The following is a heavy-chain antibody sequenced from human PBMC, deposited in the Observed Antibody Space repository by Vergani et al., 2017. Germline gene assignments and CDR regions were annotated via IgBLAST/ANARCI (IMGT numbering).Heavy chain of an antibody. CDR2: IYYSGST. D-gene: IGHD3-16*01. J-gene: IGHJ3*02. Sequence: QVQLQESGPGLVKPSETLSLTCTVSGGSISSYYWSWIRQPPGKGLEWIGYIYYSGSTKYNPSLKSRVTISVDTSKNQFSLKLSSVTAADTAVYYCARGGPGGVYDAFDIWGQGTMVTVSS. CDR3: ARGGPGGVYDAFDI. V-gene: IGHV4-59*01. CDR1: GGSISSYY.